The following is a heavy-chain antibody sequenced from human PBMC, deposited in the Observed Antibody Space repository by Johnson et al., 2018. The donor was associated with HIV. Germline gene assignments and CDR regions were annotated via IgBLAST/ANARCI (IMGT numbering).Heavy chain of an antibody. CDR2: ISWDGGST. CDR3: ATRKDILTGYDAFDI. V-gene: IGHV3-43D*03. J-gene: IGHJ3*02. Sequence: QLVESGGVVVQPGGSLRLSCAASGFTFDDYAMHWVRQAPGKGLEWVSLISWDGGSTYYADSMKGRFTVSRDNANHSLYLHLNNLRVGDTALYYCATRKDILTGYDAFDIWGQGTMVTVSS. CDR1: GFTFDDYA. D-gene: IGHD3-9*01.